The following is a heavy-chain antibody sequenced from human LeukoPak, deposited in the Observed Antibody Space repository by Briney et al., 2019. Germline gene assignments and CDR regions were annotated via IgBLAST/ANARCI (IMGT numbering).Heavy chain of an antibody. D-gene: IGHD6-19*01. J-gene: IGHJ4*02. CDR1: GFTFSSYG. CDR3: ARGSYSSGWYYFDY. Sequence: AGGSLRLSCAASGFTFSSYGMHWVRQAPGKGLEWVAVIWYDGSNKYYADSVKGRFTISRDNSKNTLYLQMNSLRAEDTAVYYCARGSYSSGWYYFDYWGQGTLVTVSS. CDR2: IWYDGSNK. V-gene: IGHV3-33*01.